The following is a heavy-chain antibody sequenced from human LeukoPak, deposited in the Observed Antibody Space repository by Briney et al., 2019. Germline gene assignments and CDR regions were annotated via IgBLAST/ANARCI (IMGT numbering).Heavy chain of an antibody. CDR3: ARAPPVVVTAILYY. D-gene: IGHD2-21*02. V-gene: IGHV3-74*01. J-gene: IGHJ4*02. Sequence: GGSLRLSCAGSGFTFPNYWMHWVRQAPGKGLVWVSRINTDGSVTTYADSVKGRFTISRDNSKNTLYLQMNSLRAEDTAVYYCARAPPVVVTAILYYWGQGTLVTVSS. CDR1: GFTFPNYW. CDR2: INTDGSVT.